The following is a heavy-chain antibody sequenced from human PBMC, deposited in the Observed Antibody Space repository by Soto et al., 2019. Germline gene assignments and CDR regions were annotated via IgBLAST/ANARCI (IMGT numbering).Heavy chain of an antibody. D-gene: IGHD1-1*01. J-gene: IGHJ5*02. CDR2: IIPILGTA. CDR1: GGTFSSYA. Sequence: QVQLVQSGAEVKKPGSSVKVSCKASGGTFSSYAISWVRQAPGPGLEWMGGIIPILGTANYAQKFQGRVTIAGDESTSTAYMELSSLRSEDTAVYYCARDNLQIDLGGWFDPWGQGTLVTVSS. V-gene: IGHV1-69*12. CDR3: ARDNLQIDLGGWFDP.